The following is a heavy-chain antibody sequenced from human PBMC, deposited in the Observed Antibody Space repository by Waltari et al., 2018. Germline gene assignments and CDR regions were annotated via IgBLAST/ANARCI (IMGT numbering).Heavy chain of an antibody. CDR1: GYSISSGYY. D-gene: IGHD1-1*01. CDR2: IYHSGRT. V-gene: IGHV4-38-2*01. J-gene: IGHJ6*02. Sequence: QVQLQDSGPGLVKPSETLSLTCAVSGYSISSGYYWGWIRQPPGKGLEWIGSIYHSGRTDYNPSLKSRVTISVDTSKNQFSLKLSSVTAADTAVYYCARRNGAAWVDYYYGMDVWGQGTTVTVSS. CDR3: ARRNGAAWVDYYYGMDV.